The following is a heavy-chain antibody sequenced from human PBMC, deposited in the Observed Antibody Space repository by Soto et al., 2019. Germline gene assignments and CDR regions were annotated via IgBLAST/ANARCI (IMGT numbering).Heavy chain of an antibody. V-gene: IGHV1-8*01. Sequence: QVQLVQSGAEVKKPGASVKVSCKASVYTFTSYDINWVRQGTVQGGEWMGWMNPNRGDAVYAQKFQGRVTMTRNTFISTAYMELSSQGSEDTAVYYSARERSIRGFNYLGQRTVVTVSP. CDR3: ARERSIRGFNY. CDR1: VYTFTSYD. D-gene: IGHD3-10*01. J-gene: IGHJ4*02. CDR2: MNPNRGDA.